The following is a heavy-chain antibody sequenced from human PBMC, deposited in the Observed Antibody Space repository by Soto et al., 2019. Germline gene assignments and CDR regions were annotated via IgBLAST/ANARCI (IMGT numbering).Heavy chain of an antibody. J-gene: IGHJ3*02. CDR3: AKDIYGGNSDAFDI. Sequence: GGSLRLSCAASGFTFSSYGMHWVRQAPGKGLEWVAVISYDGSNKYYADSVKGRFTSSRDNSKNTLYLQMNSLRAEDTAVYYCAKDIYGGNSDAFDIWGQGTMVTVSS. CDR1: GFTFSSYG. CDR2: ISYDGSNK. D-gene: IGHD4-17*01. V-gene: IGHV3-30*18.